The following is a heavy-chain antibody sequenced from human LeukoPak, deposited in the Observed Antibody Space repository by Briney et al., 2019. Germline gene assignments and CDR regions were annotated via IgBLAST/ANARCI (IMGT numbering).Heavy chain of an antibody. D-gene: IGHD5-24*01. V-gene: IGHV4-39*01. CDR3: ARPVEMSAYFPH. CDR1: GVSIRSSSYF. CDR2: IYYTGNT. J-gene: IGHJ1*01. Sequence: SETLSLTCTVSGVSIRSSSYFWAWIRQPPGKGLEWIGSIYYTGNTHNNPSLKSRVTLSVDTSKNQFSLKLSTVTAADTAVYFCARPVEMSAYFPHWGQGTLVSVSS.